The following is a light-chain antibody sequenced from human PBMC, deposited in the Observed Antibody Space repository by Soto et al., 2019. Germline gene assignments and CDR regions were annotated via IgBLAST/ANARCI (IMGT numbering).Light chain of an antibody. CDR3: QQYGSSPPT. J-gene: IGKJ1*01. V-gene: IGKV3-20*01. CDR1: RSVSNNY. CDR2: GAS. Sequence: EIVLTQSPGTLSLSPGERATLSCRASRSVSNNYVAWYQRKPGQAPRLLIYGASSRATDIPRRFSGSGSGTDFTLTITRLEPEDFAVYTCQQYGSSPPTCGKGTKVESK.